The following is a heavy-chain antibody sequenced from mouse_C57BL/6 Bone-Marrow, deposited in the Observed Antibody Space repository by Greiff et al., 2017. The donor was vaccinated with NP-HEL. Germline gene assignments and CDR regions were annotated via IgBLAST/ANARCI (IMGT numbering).Heavy chain of an antibody. CDR2: IRSKSNNYAT. J-gene: IGHJ4*01. Sequence: EVHLVESGGGLVQPKGSLKLSCAASGFSFNTYAMNWVRQAPGKGLEWVARIRSKSNNYATYYADSVKDRFTISRDDSESMLYLQMNNLKTEDTAMYYCVRRGGSSYIMDYWGQGTSVTVSS. V-gene: IGHV10-1*01. CDR3: VRRGGSSYIMDY. CDR1: GFSFNTYA. D-gene: IGHD1-1*01.